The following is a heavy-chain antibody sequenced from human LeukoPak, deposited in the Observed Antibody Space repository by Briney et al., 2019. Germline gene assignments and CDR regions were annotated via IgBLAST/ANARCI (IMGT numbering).Heavy chain of an antibody. V-gene: IGHV3-23*01. D-gene: IGHD1-1*01. J-gene: IGHJ5*02. CDR2: ISGSGGST. CDR3: AKPSRTGTTFDWFDP. Sequence: GGSLRLSCAASGFTFSNYAMTWVRQAPGKGLEWVSTISGSGGSTYSADSVKGRFTISRDNSKNTLYLQMNSLRVEDTAVYYCAKPSRTGTTFDWFDPWGQGTLVTVSS. CDR1: GFTFSNYA.